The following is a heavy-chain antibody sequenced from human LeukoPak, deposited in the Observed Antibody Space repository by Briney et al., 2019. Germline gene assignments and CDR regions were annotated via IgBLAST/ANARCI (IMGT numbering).Heavy chain of an antibody. CDR2: IIPIFGTA. D-gene: IGHD3-3*01. J-gene: IGHJ6*03. CDR3: ARGIAVTIFGVVPDYYYYMDV. Sequence: SVKVSCKASGGTFSSYAISWVRQAPGQGLEWMGGIIPIFGTANYARKFQGRVTITADESTSTAYMELSSLRSEDTAVYYCARGIAVTIFGVVPDYYYYMDVWGKGTTVTVSS. CDR1: GGTFSSYA. V-gene: IGHV1-69*01.